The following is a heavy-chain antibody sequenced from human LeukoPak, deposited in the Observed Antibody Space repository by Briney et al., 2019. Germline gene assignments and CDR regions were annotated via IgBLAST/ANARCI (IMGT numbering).Heavy chain of an antibody. CDR2: IRYDGSNK. D-gene: IGHD2-2*02. Sequence: PGGSLRLSCAASGFTFSSYGMHWVRQAPRKGLEWVAFIRYDGSNKYYADSVKGRFTISRDNSKNTLYLQMNSLRAEDTAVYYCAKDLPLIVVVPAAITFDYWGQGTLVTVSS. J-gene: IGHJ4*02. CDR3: AKDLPLIVVVPAAITFDY. CDR1: GFTFSSYG. V-gene: IGHV3-30*02.